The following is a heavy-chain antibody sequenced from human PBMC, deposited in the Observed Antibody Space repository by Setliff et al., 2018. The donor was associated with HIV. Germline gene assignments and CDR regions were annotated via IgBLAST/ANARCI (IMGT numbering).Heavy chain of an antibody. CDR3: AKQGSGITGTYFDY. Sequence: GGSLRLSCAASGFTFSSYSMNWVRQAPGKGLEWVSSISSSSSYIYYADSVKGRFTISRDNAKNSLYLQMNSLRAEDTAVYYCAKQGSGITGTYFDYWGQGTLVTVSS. J-gene: IGHJ4*02. V-gene: IGHV3-21*01. CDR2: ISSSSSYI. CDR1: GFTFSSYS. D-gene: IGHD1-20*01.